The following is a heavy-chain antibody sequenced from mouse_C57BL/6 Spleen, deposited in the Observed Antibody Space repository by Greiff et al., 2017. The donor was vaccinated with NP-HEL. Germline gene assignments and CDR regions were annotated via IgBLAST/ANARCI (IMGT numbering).Heavy chain of an antibody. J-gene: IGHJ2*01. V-gene: IGHV1-26*01. D-gene: IGHD5-5*01. CDR2: INPNNGGT. CDR1: GYTFTDYY. Sequence: EVQLQQSGPELVKPGASVKISCKASGYTFTDYYMNWVKQSHGKSLEWIGDINPNNGGTSYNQKFKGKATLTVDKSSSTAYMELRSLTSEDSAVYYCARLPLDDWGQGTTLTVSS. CDR3: ARLPLDD.